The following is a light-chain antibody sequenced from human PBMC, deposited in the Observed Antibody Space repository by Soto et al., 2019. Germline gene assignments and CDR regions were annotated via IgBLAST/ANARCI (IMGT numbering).Light chain of an antibody. J-gene: IGKJ5*01. CDR1: QSVNSN. CDR3: QQHGQWPIT. CDR2: GIS. V-gene: IGKV3D-15*01. Sequence: EIVMTQSPATLSVSPGERATLSCRASQSVNSNYLAWYQQKPGQAPSPLIYGISKRATDIPDRFSGSGSGTEFTLAISSLQTEDVATYYCQQHGQWPITFGQGTRLEIK.